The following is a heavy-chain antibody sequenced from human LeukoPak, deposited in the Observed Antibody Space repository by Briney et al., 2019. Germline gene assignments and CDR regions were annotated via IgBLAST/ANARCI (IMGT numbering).Heavy chain of an antibody. J-gene: IGHJ5*02. CDR1: GFTFSGSA. CDR3: ARDLRHVKRTAAGNWFDP. CDR2: IRSKANSYAT. V-gene: IGHV3-73*01. D-gene: IGHD6-13*01. Sequence: GGSLKLSCAASGFTFSGSAMHWVRQASGKGLEWVGRIRSKANSYATAYAASVKGRFTISRDDSKNTAYLQMNSLRAEDTAVYYCARDLRHVKRTAAGNWFDPWGQGTLVTVSS.